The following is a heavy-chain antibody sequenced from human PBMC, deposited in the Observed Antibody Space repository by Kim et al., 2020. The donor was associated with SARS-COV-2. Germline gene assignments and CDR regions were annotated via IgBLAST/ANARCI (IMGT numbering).Heavy chain of an antibody. V-gene: IGHV3-7*05. CDR1: GFTFSTHW. CDR2: IKRDGSGK. D-gene: IGHD2-2*01. Sequence: GGSLRHSCTASGFTFSTHWMSWVRQAPGKGLEWVANIKRDGSGKFYVDSVKGRFTISRDDAKNSLYLQMNSLRDEDTAVYYCAREGYCSSATCTYAMDV. J-gene: IGHJ6*01. CDR3: AREGYCSSATCTYAMDV.